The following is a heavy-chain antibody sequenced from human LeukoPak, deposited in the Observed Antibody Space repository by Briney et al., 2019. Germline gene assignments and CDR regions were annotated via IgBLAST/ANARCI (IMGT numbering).Heavy chain of an antibody. Sequence: PSETLSLTCAVHGGSFSGFYWTWMRQPPGKELEWIGEIKHGGFTSYHPSLKSRVTMSEDRSNNQFSLKLTSVTAADTAVYYCARGLGEGYPDYWGPGTLVTVSS. D-gene: IGHD5-24*01. CDR2: IKHGGFT. CDR3: ARGLGEGYPDY. V-gene: IGHV4-34*01. CDR1: GGSFSGFY. J-gene: IGHJ4*02.